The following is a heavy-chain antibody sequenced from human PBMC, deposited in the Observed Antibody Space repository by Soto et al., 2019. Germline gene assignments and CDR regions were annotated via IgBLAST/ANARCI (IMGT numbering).Heavy chain of an antibody. CDR2: IYYSGST. J-gene: IGHJ4*02. Sequence: QVQLQESGPGLVKPSETLSLTCTVSGGSVSSGSYYWSWIRQPPGKGLEWIGYIYYSGSTNYNPSLKSRVTISVDGSKNQFSLKLSSVTAADTAVYYCARTYYYGSGSPNVFDYWGQGTLVTVSS. CDR3: ARTYYYGSGSPNVFDY. CDR1: GGSVSSGSYY. D-gene: IGHD3-10*01. V-gene: IGHV4-61*01.